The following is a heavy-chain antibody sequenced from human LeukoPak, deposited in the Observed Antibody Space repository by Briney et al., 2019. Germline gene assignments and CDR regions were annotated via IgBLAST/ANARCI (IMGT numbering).Heavy chain of an antibody. CDR1: GFTFSSYS. D-gene: IGHD1-26*01. Sequence: GGSLRLSCAASGFTFSSYSMNWVRQAPGKGLEWVSSISSSSSYIYHADSVKGRFTISRDNAKNSLYLQMNSLRAEDTAVYYCAGGGSYYYWGQGTLVTVSS. CDR2: ISSSSSYI. CDR3: AGGGSYYY. J-gene: IGHJ4*02. V-gene: IGHV3-21*01.